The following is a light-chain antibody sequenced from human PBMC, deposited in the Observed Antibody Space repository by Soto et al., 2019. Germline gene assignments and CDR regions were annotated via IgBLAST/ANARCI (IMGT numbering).Light chain of an antibody. J-gene: IGLJ2*01. CDR2: DDR. Sequence: SYELTQPPSVSVAPGQTARISCGGANIGSKVVHWFQQKPGQAPLLVVYDDRARPSGIPERFSGSNSGNTATLTISGAEAGDEADYYCQVWDSSSNRVFGGGTKVTVL. V-gene: IGLV3-21*02. CDR1: NIGSKV. CDR3: QVWDSSSNRV.